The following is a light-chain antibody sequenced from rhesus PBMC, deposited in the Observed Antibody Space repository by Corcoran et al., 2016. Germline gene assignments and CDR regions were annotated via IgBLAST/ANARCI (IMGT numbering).Light chain of an antibody. Sequence: DIQMTQSPSSLSASVGDRVTITCQASQGISNWLAWYQQKPGRAPNLLIYKASTLQSGVPSRFSGSGSGTEFNLTISSLQSEDFATYYCQQYSSSPWTFGQGTKVEIK. V-gene: IGKV1-21*01. J-gene: IGKJ1*01. CDR3: QQYSSSPWT. CDR2: KAS. CDR1: QGISNW.